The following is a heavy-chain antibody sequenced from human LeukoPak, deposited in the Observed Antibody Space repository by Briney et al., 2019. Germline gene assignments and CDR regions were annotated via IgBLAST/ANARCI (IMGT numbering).Heavy chain of an antibody. Sequence: PSETLSLTCTVSAGSISGFFWSWIRQPPGKGLEWIGYISYSGSTNYNPSLKSRVTISADTSKNQVSLKLSSVTAADTAIYYCAREPTESTTAYWGQGALVTVSS. CDR1: AGSISGFF. J-gene: IGHJ4*02. V-gene: IGHV4-59*01. CDR2: ISYSGST. D-gene: IGHD4-11*01. CDR3: AREPTESTTAY.